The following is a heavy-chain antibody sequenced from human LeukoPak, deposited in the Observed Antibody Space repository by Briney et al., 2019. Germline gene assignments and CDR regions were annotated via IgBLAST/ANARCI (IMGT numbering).Heavy chain of an antibody. CDR1: GGSISSYY. Sequence: SETLSLTCTVSGGSISSYYWSWIRQPPGKGLEWIGYIYYSGSTNYNPSLKSRVTISVDTSKNQFSLKLSSVTAADTAVYYCARHHDSSGTFDYWGQGTLVTVSS. J-gene: IGHJ4*02. CDR2: IYYSGST. D-gene: IGHD3-22*01. V-gene: IGHV4-59*08. CDR3: ARHHDSSGTFDY.